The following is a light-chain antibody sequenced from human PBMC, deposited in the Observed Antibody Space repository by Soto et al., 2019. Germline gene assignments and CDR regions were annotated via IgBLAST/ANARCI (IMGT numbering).Light chain of an antibody. CDR1: QTISSY. CDR3: QQSHSAPPT. CDR2: GAS. Sequence: DIQMTQSPSSLSASVGDRVTITCRASQTISSYLNWFQQKPGKAPKFLIYGASSLQSGVPSRFSGSGSGTDFTLTISSLQPEYFATYYCQQSHSAPPTFGGGTKVEIK. J-gene: IGKJ4*01. V-gene: IGKV1-39*01.